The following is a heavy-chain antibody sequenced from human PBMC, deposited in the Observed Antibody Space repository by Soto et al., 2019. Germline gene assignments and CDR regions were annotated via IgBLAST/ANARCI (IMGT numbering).Heavy chain of an antibody. V-gene: IGHV5-51*04. CDR3: ARGGVSTRTFAF. D-gene: IGHD3-16*01. CDR2: IYPSDSDT. Sequence: GQSQTVSSKGSGDNFVGYWIACVRQKPEKGLELMGIIYPSDSDTRYRPSFQGQVTISADKPIRSAYLQWSSLRASDTDMYYCARGGVSTRTFAFWGQGTPVTGCS. J-gene: IGHJ6*01. CDR1: GDNFVGYW.